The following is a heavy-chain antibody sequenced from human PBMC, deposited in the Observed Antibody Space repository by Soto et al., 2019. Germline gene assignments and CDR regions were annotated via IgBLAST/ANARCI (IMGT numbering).Heavy chain of an antibody. D-gene: IGHD3-10*01. J-gene: IGHJ6*03. CDR1: GYTFTSYD. Sequence: QVQLVQSGAEVKKPGASVKVSCKASGYTFTSYDINWVRQATGQGLEWMGWMNPNSGNTGYAQKFQGRVTMSRNTSISTAYMELSSLRSEDTAVYYCARASITMVRGVLGLTYYYYYMDVWGKGTTVTVSS. V-gene: IGHV1-8*01. CDR2: MNPNSGNT. CDR3: ARASITMVRGVLGLTYYYYYMDV.